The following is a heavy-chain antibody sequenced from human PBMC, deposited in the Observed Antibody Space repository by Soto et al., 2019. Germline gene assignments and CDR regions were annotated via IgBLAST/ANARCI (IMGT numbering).Heavy chain of an antibody. Sequence: EVQLVESGGGLVHPGRSLRLSCAASGFTFGDYAIHWVRQAPGKGLEWVSGISWNSGVTVYADSVRRRFTVFRDNARNSVYLQMNSLRREDTGLYYCVKGSNYYGMDVWGQGTTVTVSS. CDR3: VKGSNYYGMDV. CDR2: ISWNSGVT. CDR1: GFTFGDYA. V-gene: IGHV3-9*01. J-gene: IGHJ6*02.